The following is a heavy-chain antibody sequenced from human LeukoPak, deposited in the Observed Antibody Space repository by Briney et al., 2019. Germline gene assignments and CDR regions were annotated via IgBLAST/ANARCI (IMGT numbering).Heavy chain of an antibody. CDR3: ARSPSGREWDPLHFDY. V-gene: IGHV4-59*01. CDR1: GGSISRYY. Sequence: SETLSLTCTVSGGSISRYYWNWIRQPPGKGLEWIGYIYYNGSNNYNPSLKTRVTISVHTSRSLFSLRLSSVTAAVTAVYYCARSPSGREWDPLHFDYWGQGTPVTVSS. CDR2: IYYNGSN. J-gene: IGHJ4*02. D-gene: IGHD1-26*01.